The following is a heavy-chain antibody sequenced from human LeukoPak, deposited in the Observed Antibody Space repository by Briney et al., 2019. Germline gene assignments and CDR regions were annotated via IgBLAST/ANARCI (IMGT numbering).Heavy chain of an antibody. Sequence: PGGSLRPPFAAPGFTGSGNYMGWGRQAPGKGLEWVSLLYSGGDAFYADSVKGRFTISRHNSRNTLYLQMISLRAEDTAVYYCARGIEVAAGYFDFWGQGTLVTVSS. CDR1: GFTGSGNY. V-gene: IGHV3-53*04. CDR3: ARGIEVAAGYFDF. CDR2: LYSGGDA. J-gene: IGHJ4*02. D-gene: IGHD6-19*01.